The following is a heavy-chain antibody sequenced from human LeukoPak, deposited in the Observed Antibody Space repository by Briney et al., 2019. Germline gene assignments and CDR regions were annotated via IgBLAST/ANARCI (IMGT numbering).Heavy chain of an antibody. V-gene: IGHV1-18*01. CDR3: ARSRGSGSYYLIKDY. CDR1: GYTFTSYG. CDR2: ISAYNGNT. Sequence: ASVKVSCKASGYTFTSYGISWVRQAPGQGLEWMGWISAYNGNTNYAQKLQGRVTMTTDTSTSTAYMELRSLRSDDTAVYYCARSRGSGSYYLIKDYWGQGTLVTVSS. J-gene: IGHJ4*02. D-gene: IGHD3-10*01.